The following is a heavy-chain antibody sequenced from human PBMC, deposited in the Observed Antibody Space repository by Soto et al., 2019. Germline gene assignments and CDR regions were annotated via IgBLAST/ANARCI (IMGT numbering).Heavy chain of an antibody. Sequence: SETLSLTCTVSGDSISSGSYYWTWVRQRPGTGLEWMGYIFYSGSTSYNPSLRSRLSMSVDTSKNEFSLKLSSVTAADTAVYYCAREPLIRGVRYYFDYWGRGTLVTVSS. CDR1: GDSISSGSYY. V-gene: IGHV4-31*03. CDR2: IFYSGST. J-gene: IGHJ4*02. CDR3: AREPLIRGVRYYFDY. D-gene: IGHD3-10*01.